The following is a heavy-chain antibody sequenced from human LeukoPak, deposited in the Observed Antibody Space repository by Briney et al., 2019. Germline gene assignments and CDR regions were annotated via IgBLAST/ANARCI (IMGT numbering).Heavy chain of an antibody. CDR3: ARAPYSSSWHLYYYYYGMDV. CDR1: GYTFTSYD. CDR2: MNPNSGNT. Sequence: ASVKVSCKASGYTFTSYDINRVRQATGQGLEWMGWMNPNSGNTGYAQKFQGRVTMTRNTSISTAYMELSSLRSEDTAVYYCARAPYSSSWHLYYYYYGMDVWGQGTTVTVSS. V-gene: IGHV1-8*01. D-gene: IGHD6-13*01. J-gene: IGHJ6*02.